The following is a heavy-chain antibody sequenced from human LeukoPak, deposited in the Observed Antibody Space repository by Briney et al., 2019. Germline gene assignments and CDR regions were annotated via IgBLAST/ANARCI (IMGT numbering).Heavy chain of an antibody. V-gene: IGHV4-59*01. CDR2: IYYSGST. CDR3: ARASHLGSVRGVINWFDP. Sequence: SETLSLTCTVSGGSISSYYWSWIRQPPGKGLEWIGYIYYSGSTNYNPSLKSRVTISVDTSKNQFSLKLSSVTAADTAAYYCARASHLGSVRGVINWFDPWGQGTLVTVSS. CDR1: GGSISSYY. J-gene: IGHJ5*02. D-gene: IGHD3-10*01.